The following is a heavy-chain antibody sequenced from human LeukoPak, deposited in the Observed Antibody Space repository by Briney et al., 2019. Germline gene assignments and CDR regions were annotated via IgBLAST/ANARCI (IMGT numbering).Heavy chain of an antibody. J-gene: IGHJ4*02. CDR1: GYTFTSYG. Sequence: ASVKVSCKASGYTFTSYGISWVRQAPGQGLEWMGWISAYNGNTNYAQKFQGRVTMTRDTSISTAYMELSRLRSDDTAVYYCARGRGGGYYDFWSGYPIDYWGQGTLVTVSS. CDR3: ARGRGGGYYDFWSGYPIDY. V-gene: IGHV1-18*01. CDR2: ISAYNGNT. D-gene: IGHD3-3*01.